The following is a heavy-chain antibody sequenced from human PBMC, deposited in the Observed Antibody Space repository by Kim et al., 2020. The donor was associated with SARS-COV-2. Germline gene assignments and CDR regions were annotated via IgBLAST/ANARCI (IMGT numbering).Heavy chain of an antibody. CDR3: ARGSIAVAGWG. V-gene: IGHV4-31*02. D-gene: IGHD6-19*01. CDR2: T. J-gene: IGHJ6*02. Sequence: TYYNPSLKSRVTISVDTSKNQFSLKLSSVTAADTAVYYCARGSIAVAGWGWGQGTTVTVSS.